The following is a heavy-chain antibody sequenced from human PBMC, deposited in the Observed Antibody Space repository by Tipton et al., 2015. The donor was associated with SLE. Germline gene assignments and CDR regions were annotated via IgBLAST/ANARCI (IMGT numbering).Heavy chain of an antibody. Sequence: SVKGRFTISRDNSKNTLYVQMNSLRAEDTAIYYCATLTAAGAADAFDIWGQGTMVTVSS. CDR3: ATLTAAGAADAFDI. V-gene: IGHV3-30*03. J-gene: IGHJ3*02. D-gene: IGHD6-13*01.